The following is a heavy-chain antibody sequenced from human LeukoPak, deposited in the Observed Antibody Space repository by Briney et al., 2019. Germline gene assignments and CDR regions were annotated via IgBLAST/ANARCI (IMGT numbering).Heavy chain of an antibody. J-gene: IGHJ6*04. CDR3: ARRGREGLQTNYYYYGMDV. D-gene: IGHD1-14*01. V-gene: IGHV5-51*01. Sequence: GESLKISCKGSGYSFTSYWIGWVRQMPGKGLEWMGIIYPGDSDTRYSPSFQGQVTISADKSISTAYLQWSSLKASDTAMYYRARRGREGLQTNYYYYGMDVWGKGTTVTVSS. CDR1: GYSFTSYW. CDR2: IYPGDSDT.